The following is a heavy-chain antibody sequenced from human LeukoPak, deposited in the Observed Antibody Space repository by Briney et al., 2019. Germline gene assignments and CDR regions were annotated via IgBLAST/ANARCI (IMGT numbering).Heavy chain of an antibody. D-gene: IGHD6-19*01. CDR2: IYYSGST. Sequence: PSETLSLTCTVSGGSISSGGYYWSWIRQHPGKGLEWIGYIYYSGSTYYNPSLKSRVTISVDTSKNQFSLKLSSVTAADTAVYYCASTHSSGWQRRGDFVAYWGQGTLVTVSS. V-gene: IGHV4-31*03. CDR3: ASTHSSGWQRRGDFVAY. CDR1: GGSISSGGYY. J-gene: IGHJ4*02.